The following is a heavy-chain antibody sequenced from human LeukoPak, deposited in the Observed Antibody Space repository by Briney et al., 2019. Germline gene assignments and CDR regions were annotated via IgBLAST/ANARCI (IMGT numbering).Heavy chain of an antibody. CDR2: IIPIFGTA. Sequence: SVKVSCKASGGTFSSYAISWVRQAPGQGLEWMGGIIPIFGTANYAQKFQGRVTITTDESTSTAYMELSSLRSEDTAVYHCAREGVSGHFGFGYWGQGTLVTVSS. D-gene: IGHD2-8*01. V-gene: IGHV1-69*05. J-gene: IGHJ4*02. CDR3: AREGVSGHFGFGY. CDR1: GGTFSSYA.